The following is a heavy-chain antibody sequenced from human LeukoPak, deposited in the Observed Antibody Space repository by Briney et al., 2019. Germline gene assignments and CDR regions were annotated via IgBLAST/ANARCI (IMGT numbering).Heavy chain of an antibody. D-gene: IGHD2-2*01. CDR3: TRWDCTTTGCYPFDY. V-gene: IGHV3-73*01. J-gene: IGHJ4*02. Sequence: PGGSLRLSCAASGFTFSGSAIHWVRQASGKGLEWVGRIRGEANSYATAYIASVKGRFTISRDDSKNTAYLQMSSLKTEDTAVYYCTRWDCTTTGCYPFDYWGQGTLVTVSS. CDR2: IRGEANSYAT. CDR1: GFTFSGSA.